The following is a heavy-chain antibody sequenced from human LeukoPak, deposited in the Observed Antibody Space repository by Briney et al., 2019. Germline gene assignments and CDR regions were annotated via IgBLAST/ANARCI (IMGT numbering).Heavy chain of an antibody. J-gene: IGHJ6*03. D-gene: IGHD1-1*01. CDR1: GFTFSSYS. V-gene: IGHV3-21*01. CDR3: ARGGPTSLLDMDV. Sequence: GGSLRLSCAASGFTFSSYSMNWVRQAPGKGLEWVSSISSSSSYIYYADSVKGRFTTSRDNAKNSLYLQMNSLRAEDTAVYYCARGGPTSLLDMDVWGKGTTVTVSS. CDR2: ISSSSSYI.